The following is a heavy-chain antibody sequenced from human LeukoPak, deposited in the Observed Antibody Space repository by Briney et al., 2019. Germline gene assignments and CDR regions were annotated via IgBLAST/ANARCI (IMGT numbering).Heavy chain of an antibody. J-gene: IGHJ4*02. V-gene: IGHV3-23*01. D-gene: IGHD4/OR15-4a*01. Sequence: GGSLRLSCAASGLTVSGNYMNWVRQAPGKGLEWVSGLSGSGGSTDYADSVKGRFTVSRDNSKNTLFLQMNSLRAEDTAIYYCAKERDYGPADYWGQGTLVTVSS. CDR2: LSGSGGST. CDR3: AKERDYGPADY. CDR1: GLTVSGNY.